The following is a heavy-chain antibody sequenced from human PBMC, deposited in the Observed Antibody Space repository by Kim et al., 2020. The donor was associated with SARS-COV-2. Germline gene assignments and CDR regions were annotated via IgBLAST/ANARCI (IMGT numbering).Heavy chain of an antibody. CDR2: IDWDDDK. V-gene: IGHV2-70*01. D-gene: IGHD6-6*01. J-gene: IGHJ6*02. CDR1: GFSLSTSGMC. CDR3: ARIPAALTDYYDGMDV. Sequence: SGPTLVNPTQTLTLTCTFSGFSLSTSGMCVSWIRQPPGKALEWLALIDWDDDKYYSTSLKTRLTISKDTSKNQVVLTMTNMDPVDTATYYCARIPAALTDYYDGMDVWGQGTTVTVSS.